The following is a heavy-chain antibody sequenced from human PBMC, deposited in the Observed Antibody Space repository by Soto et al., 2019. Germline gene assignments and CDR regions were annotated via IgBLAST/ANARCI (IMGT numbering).Heavy chain of an antibody. J-gene: IGHJ4*02. CDR1: GFIFTSSA. CDR3: AREGGPYSGYDY. V-gene: IGHV1-2*04. D-gene: IGHD5-12*01. Sequence: ASVKVSCKTSGFIFTSSAVQWVRQARGQGLEWMGWINPNSGGTNYAQKFQGWVTMTRDTSISTAYMELSRLRSDDTAVYYCAREGGPYSGYDYWGQGTLVTVSS. CDR2: INPNSGGT.